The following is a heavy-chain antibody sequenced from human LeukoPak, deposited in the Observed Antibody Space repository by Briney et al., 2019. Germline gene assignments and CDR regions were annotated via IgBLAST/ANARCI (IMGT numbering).Heavy chain of an antibody. CDR2: IYYSGST. CDR3: ATSSTSLTWFDP. J-gene: IGHJ5*02. Sequence: SETLSLTCTVSGGSISSSSYYWGWVRQPPGKGLEWIGSIYYSGSTHYNPSLKSRVTISVDTSKNQLSLKLSSVTAADTAVYYCATSSTSLTWFDPWGQGTLVTVSS. D-gene: IGHD2-2*01. CDR1: GGSISSSSYY. V-gene: IGHV4-39*01.